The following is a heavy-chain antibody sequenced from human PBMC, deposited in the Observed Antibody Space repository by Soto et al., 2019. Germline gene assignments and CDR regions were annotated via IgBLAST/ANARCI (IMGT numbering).Heavy chain of an antibody. D-gene: IGHD3-22*01. CDR3: ARDTAYSSGYYYEPGAFDI. Sequence: PGGSLRLSCAASGFTVSSNYMSWVRQAPGKGLEWVSVIYSGGSTYYAVSVKGRFTISRDNSKNTLFLQMNSLRAEDTAVYYCARDTAYSSGYYYEPGAFDIWGQGTMVTVSS. V-gene: IGHV3-53*01. CDR2: IYSGGST. CDR1: GFTVSSNY. J-gene: IGHJ3*02.